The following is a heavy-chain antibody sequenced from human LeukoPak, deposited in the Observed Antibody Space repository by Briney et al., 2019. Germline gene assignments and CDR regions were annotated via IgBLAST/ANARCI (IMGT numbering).Heavy chain of an antibody. Sequence: GGSLRLSCAASGFTFSSYSMNWVRQAPGKGLEWVSSISSSSSYIYYADSVKGRYTISRDNAKNSLYLQMNSLRAEDTAVYYCARAYSGYDYQGRPTNFDYWGQGTLVTVSS. CDR2: ISSSSSYI. CDR1: GFTFSSYS. J-gene: IGHJ4*02. D-gene: IGHD5-12*01. CDR3: ARAYSGYDYQGRPTNFDY. V-gene: IGHV3-21*01.